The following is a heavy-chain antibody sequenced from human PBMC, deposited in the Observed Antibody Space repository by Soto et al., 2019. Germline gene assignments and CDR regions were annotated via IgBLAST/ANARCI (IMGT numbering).Heavy chain of an antibody. V-gene: IGHV4-39*01. CDR2: IYYSGST. CDR1: GGSISSSSYY. D-gene: IGHD6-25*01. J-gene: IGHJ6*02. Sequence: SETLSLTCTVSGGSISSSSYYWGWIRQPPGKGLEWIGSIYYSGSTYYNPSLKSRVTISVDTSKNQFSLKLSSVTTADTAVYYCARLSGYYGMDVWGQGTTVTVSS. CDR3: ARLSGYYGMDV.